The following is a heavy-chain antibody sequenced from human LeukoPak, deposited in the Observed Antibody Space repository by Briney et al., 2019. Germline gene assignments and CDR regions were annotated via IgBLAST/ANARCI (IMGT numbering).Heavy chain of an antibody. CDR3: ARGKNPRRRQLWPGDAFDI. CDR1: GGTFSSYA. J-gene: IGHJ3*02. Sequence: GASVKVSCKASGGTFSSYAISWVRQAPGQGLEWMGRIIPILGIANYAQKFQGRVTITADKSTSTAYMELSSLRSEDTAVYYCARGKNPRRRQLWPGDAFDIWGQGTMVTVSS. V-gene: IGHV1-69*04. CDR2: IIPILGIA. D-gene: IGHD5-18*01.